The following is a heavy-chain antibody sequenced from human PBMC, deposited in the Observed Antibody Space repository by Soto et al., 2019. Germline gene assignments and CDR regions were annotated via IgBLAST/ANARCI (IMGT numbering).Heavy chain of an antibody. CDR3: ARRARYSSSWYWGAFDY. J-gene: IGHJ4*02. CDR2: IYPGDSDT. CDR1: GYSFTSYW. D-gene: IGHD6-13*01. Sequence: GESLKISCKGSGYSFTSYWIVWVRQMPGKGLEWMGIIYPGDSDTRYSPSFQGQVTISADKSISTAYLKWSSLKASDTAMYYCARRARYSSSWYWGAFDYWGQRTLVTVSA. V-gene: IGHV5-51*01.